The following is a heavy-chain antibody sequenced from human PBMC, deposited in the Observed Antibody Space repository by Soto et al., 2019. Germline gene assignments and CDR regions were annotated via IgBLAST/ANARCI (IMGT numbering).Heavy chain of an antibody. J-gene: IGHJ4*02. CDR1: GGSISSGDYY. CDR2: IYYSGST. V-gene: IGHV4-30-4*01. Sequence: TSETLSLTCTVSGGSISSGDYYWSWIRQPPGKGLEWIGYIYYSGSTYYNPSLKSRVTISVDTSKNQFSLKLSSVTAADTAVYYXARGGLNYYDSSGYLDYWGQGTLVTVSS. CDR3: ARGGLNYYDSSGYLDY. D-gene: IGHD3-22*01.